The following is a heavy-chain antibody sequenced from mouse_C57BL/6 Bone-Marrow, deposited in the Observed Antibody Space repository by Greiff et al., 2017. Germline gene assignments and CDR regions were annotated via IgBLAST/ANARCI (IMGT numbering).Heavy chain of an antibody. V-gene: IGHV5-4*03. CDR3: AKRSSSFAY. CDR2: ISDGGSYT. CDR1: GFTFSSYA. Sequence: EVMLVESGGGLVKPGGSLKLSCAASGFTFSSYAMSWVRQTPEKRLEWVATISDGGSYTYYPDNVQGRFTISRDNAKNNLYLQMSHLKSEDTAMYYCAKRSSSFAYWGQGTLVTVSA. D-gene: IGHD1-1*01. J-gene: IGHJ3*01.